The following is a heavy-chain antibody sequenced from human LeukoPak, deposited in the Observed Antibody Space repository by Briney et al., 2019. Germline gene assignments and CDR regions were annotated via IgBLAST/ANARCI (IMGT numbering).Heavy chain of an antibody. CDR3: ARETSPYSKRGWYFDL. CDR2: INHSGSS. J-gene: IGHJ2*01. V-gene: IGHV4-34*01. D-gene: IGHD5-12*01. Sequence: PSETLSLTCAVYGGSFSGYYWTWIRQPPGKTLEWIGEINHSGSSNYNPSLMSRVTMSVDTPKNQISLRLSSVTAADTAVYYCARETSPYSKRGWYFDLWGRGTPVTVSS. CDR1: GGSFSGYY.